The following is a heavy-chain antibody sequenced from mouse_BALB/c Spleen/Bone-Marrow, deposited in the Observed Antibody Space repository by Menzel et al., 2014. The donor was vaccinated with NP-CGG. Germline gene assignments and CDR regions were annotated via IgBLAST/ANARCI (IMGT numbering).Heavy chain of an antibody. J-gene: IGHJ4*01. CDR2: IDPANGNT. V-gene: IGHV14-3*02. Sequence: VHVKQSGAELVKPGASVKLSCTASGFNIKDTYMHWVKQRPEQGLEWIGRIDPANGNTKYDPKFQGKATITADTSSNTAYLQLSSLTSXXTAVYYCARPIFLWGQGTSVTVSS. CDR1: GFNIKDTY. CDR3: ARPIFL.